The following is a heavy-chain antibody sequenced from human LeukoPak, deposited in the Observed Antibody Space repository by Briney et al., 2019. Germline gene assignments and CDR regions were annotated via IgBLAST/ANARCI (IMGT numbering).Heavy chain of an antibody. D-gene: IGHD5-12*01. CDR1: GGSISSSSYY. Sequence: SETLSLTCTVSGGSISSSSYYWGWIRQSPGKGLEWIGSIYYSGSTYYNLSLKSRVTISVDTSKNQFSLKLSSVTAADSAMYYCARLRGYDYGGFEYWGQGTLVTVSS. CDR3: ARLRGYDYGGFEY. V-gene: IGHV4-39*01. CDR2: IYYSGST. J-gene: IGHJ4*02.